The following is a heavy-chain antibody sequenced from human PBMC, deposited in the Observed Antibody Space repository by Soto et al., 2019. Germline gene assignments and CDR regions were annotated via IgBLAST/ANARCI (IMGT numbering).Heavy chain of an antibody. CDR1: GFSLSTSGVG. CDR2: IYWDDDK. D-gene: IGHD2-15*01. CDR3: AHRRGSTAYLAS. J-gene: IGHJ4*02. Sequence: QITLKESGPTLVKPTQTLTLTCTFSGFSLSTSGVGVGWIRQPPGKALEWLALIYWDDDKSYSPSLKSRLTITKHPPKNRVVLTMTNMDPVDTATNYCAHRRGSTAYLASGGQGTLVTVPS. V-gene: IGHV2-5*02.